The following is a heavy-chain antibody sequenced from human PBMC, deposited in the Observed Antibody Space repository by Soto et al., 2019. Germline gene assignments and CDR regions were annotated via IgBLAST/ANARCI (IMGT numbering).Heavy chain of an antibody. V-gene: IGHV3-21*01. J-gene: IGHJ6*02. CDR1: GFTFRTYT. CDR3: ARDRGYDAHDYYYNAMDV. D-gene: IGHD2-15*01. CDR2: IRGFSPYT. Sequence: EVQLVESGGGLVKPGGSLRLSCISSGFTFRTYTMHWVRQAPGKGLEWVSGIRGFSPYTFYAGSVKGRFTISRDNAKNSLDLQMNSLRADDTAVYYCARDRGYDAHDYYYNAMDVWGQGTTVTVSS.